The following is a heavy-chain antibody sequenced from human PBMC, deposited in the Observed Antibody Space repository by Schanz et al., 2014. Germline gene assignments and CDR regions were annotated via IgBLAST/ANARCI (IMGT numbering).Heavy chain of an antibody. V-gene: IGHV3-64*04. CDR1: GFTFSTHA. D-gene: IGHD1-1*01. CDR3: AKIERNED. CDR2: ISHDGYST. Sequence: VQLVESGGGVVQPGRSLRLSCAASGFTFSTHAMHWVRQAPGKGLEYVSAISHDGYSTYYAESVKGRFTISRDNSKNTLYLQMNSLRAEDTAVYFCAKIERNEDWGQGTLVTVSS. J-gene: IGHJ4*02.